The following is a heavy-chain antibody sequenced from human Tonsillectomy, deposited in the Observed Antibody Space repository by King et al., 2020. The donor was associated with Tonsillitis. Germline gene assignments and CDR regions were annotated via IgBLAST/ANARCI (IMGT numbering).Heavy chain of an antibody. V-gene: IGHV4-61*01. D-gene: IGHD2-15*01. CDR1: GGSVSSGSYY. J-gene: IGHJ4*02. CDR3: ARDREDCSGGSCYHIPGY. CDR2: IYYSGST. Sequence: QLQESGPGLVKPSETLSLTCTVSGGSVSSGSYYWSWIRQPPGKGLEWIGYIYYSGSTKYNPSLKSRVTISVDMSKNQFSLKLISLTAADTAVYYCARDREDCSGGSCYHIPGYWGQGTLVTVSP.